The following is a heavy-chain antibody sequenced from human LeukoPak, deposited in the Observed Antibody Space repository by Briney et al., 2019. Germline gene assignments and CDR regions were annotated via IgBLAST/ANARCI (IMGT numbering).Heavy chain of an antibody. J-gene: IGHJ4*02. CDR2: NYYTGST. V-gene: IGHV4-59*08. CDR3: ARQPEARPADY. CDR1: GGSISRYY. D-gene: IGHD1-14*01. Sequence: SETLSLTCTVSGGSISRYYWSWIRQPPGKGLEWIGYNYYTGSTNYNPSLQSRVTISIDTSKNQFSLKLNSVTAADTAVYYCARQPEARPADYWGQGTLVTVSS.